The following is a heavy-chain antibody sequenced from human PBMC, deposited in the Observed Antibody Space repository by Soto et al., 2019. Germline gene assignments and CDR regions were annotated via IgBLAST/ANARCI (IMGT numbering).Heavy chain of an antibody. CDR3: AREGYCSGTSCYTGYFDL. Sequence: NPSETLSLTCTVSGGSISSYYWSWIRQPAGKGLEWIGRIYTSGSTNYNPSLKSRVTMSVDTSKNQFSLKLSSVTAADTAVYYCAREGYCSGTSCYTGYFDLWGRGTLVTVSS. V-gene: IGHV4-4*07. J-gene: IGHJ2*01. CDR1: GGSISSYY. CDR2: IYTSGST. D-gene: IGHD2-2*02.